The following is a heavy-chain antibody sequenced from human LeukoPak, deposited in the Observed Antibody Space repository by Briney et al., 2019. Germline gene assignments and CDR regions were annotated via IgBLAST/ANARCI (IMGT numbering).Heavy chain of an antibody. J-gene: IGHJ5*02. V-gene: IGHV1-24*01. CDR3: ATCQGGYSSGWYGSWFDP. CDR2: FDPEDGET. Sequence: ASVKVSCKVSGYTLTELSMHWVRQAPGKGLEWMGGFDPEDGETIYAQKFQGRVTMTEDTSTDTAYMELSSLRSEDTAVHYCATCQGGYSSGWYGSWFDPWGQGTLVTVSS. D-gene: IGHD6-19*01. CDR1: GYTLTELS.